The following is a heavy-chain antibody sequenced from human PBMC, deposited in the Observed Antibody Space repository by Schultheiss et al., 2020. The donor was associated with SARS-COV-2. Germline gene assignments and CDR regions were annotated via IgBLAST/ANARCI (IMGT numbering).Heavy chain of an antibody. CDR3: ARAEQWLAPDY. CDR2: ISYDGSNK. CDR1: GFTFSDYY. Sequence: GESLKISCAASGFTFSDYYMNWIRQAPGKGLEWVAVISYDGSNKYYADSVKGRFTISRDNSKNTLYLQMNSLRAEDTAVYYCARAEQWLAPDYWGQGTLVTVSS. V-gene: IGHV3-30*03. D-gene: IGHD6-19*01. J-gene: IGHJ4*02.